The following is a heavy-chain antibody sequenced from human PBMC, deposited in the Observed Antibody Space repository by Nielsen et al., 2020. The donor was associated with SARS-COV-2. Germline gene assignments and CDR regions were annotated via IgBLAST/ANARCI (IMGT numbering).Heavy chain of an antibody. CDR3: AKDPRVVGATSRVY. J-gene: IGHJ4*02. CDR1: GFTFSSYA. D-gene: IGHD1-26*01. CDR2: ISGSGGST. V-gene: IGHV3-23*01. Sequence: GESLKISCAASGFTFSSYAMSWVRQAPGKGLEWVSAISGSGGSTYYADSVKGRFTISRDNSKNTLYLQMNSLRAEDTAVYYCAKDPRVVGATSRVYWGQGTLVTVSS.